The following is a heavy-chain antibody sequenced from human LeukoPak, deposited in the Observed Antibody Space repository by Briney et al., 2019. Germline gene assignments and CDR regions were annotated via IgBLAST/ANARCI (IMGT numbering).Heavy chain of an antibody. J-gene: IGHJ6*02. CDR1: GYSISSGYY. CDR3: ARDLGYYGPRYGMDV. Sequence: SETLSLTCTVSGYSISSGYYWGWIRQPPGKGLEWIGSIYHSGSTNYNPSLKSRVTISVDTSKNQFSLKLSSVTAADTAVYYCARDLGYYGPRYGMDVWGQGTTVTVSS. V-gene: IGHV4-38-2*02. D-gene: IGHD3-10*01. CDR2: IYHSGST.